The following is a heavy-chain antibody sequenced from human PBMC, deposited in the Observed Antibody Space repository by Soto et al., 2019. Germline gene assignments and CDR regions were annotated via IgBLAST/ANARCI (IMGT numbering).Heavy chain of an antibody. D-gene: IGHD6-13*01. CDR3: AKDRSSSLDAMDV. CDR1: GFAFSRYG. J-gene: IGHJ6*02. V-gene: IGHV3-33*06. CDR2: IWYDGTDN. Sequence: GGSLRLSCAASGFAFSRYGMHWVRQAPDKGLEWVAVIWYDGTDNYYADSVKGRFAISRDNSKNTLYLQVDSLRVDDTAVYYCAKDRSSSLDAMDVWGQGTTVTVSS.